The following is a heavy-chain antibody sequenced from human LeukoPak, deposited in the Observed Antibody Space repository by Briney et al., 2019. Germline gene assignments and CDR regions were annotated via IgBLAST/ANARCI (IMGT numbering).Heavy chain of an antibody. Sequence: SETLSLTCIVSGGSISSSSYYWGWIRQPPGKGLEWIGSIYYSGSTYYNPSLKSRVTISVDTSKNQFSLKLSSVTAADTAVYYCARGGGEEDSGWKSDIDYWGHGTLVTVPS. D-gene: IGHD6-19*01. J-gene: IGHJ4*01. CDR3: ARGGGEEDSGWKSDIDY. CDR2: IYYSGST. V-gene: IGHV4-39*01. CDR1: GGSISSSSYY.